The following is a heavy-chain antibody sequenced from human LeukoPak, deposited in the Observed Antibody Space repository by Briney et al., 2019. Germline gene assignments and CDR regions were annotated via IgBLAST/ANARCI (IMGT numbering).Heavy chain of an antibody. Sequence: PGGSLRLSCAGSGFTFSDYSMNWVRQAPGKGLEWVSYIGANSAIYNADSVKGRFTISRDNAQNSLSLQMNSLRDDDTAVYYCAREGYYGAFDIWGQGTMVTVSS. CDR1: GFTFSDYS. CDR3: AREGYYGAFDI. D-gene: IGHD3-10*01. V-gene: IGHV3-48*02. CDR2: IGANSAI. J-gene: IGHJ3*02.